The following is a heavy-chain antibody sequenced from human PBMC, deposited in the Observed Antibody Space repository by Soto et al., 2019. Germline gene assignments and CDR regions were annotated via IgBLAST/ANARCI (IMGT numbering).Heavy chain of an antibody. CDR2: IIPSLGIA. D-gene: IGHD3-10*01. V-gene: IGHV1-69*08. CDR1: GGTFSSYT. Sequence: QVQLVQSGAEVKKPGSSVKVSCKASGGTFSSYTISWVRQAPGHGLEWMGRIIPSLGIANNAQKFHGRVTIAADKSTSTAYMDLSSLRSEDTGVYYCARDIWPEVTIVRGPLRYWGQGTLVTVSS. CDR3: ARDIWPEVTIVRGPLRY. J-gene: IGHJ4*02.